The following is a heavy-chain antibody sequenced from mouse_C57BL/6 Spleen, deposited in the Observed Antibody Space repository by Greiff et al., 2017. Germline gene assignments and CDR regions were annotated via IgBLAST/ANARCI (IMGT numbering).Heavy chain of an antibody. CDR3: ARPWSTGCWYFEV. J-gene: IGHJ1*03. Sequence: VQLVESGAELVKPGASVKISCTASGYAFTTYCMNWVKLRPGKGLEWIGKFYPCDGDTIYNGQFKGKATLTADKSSSTAYMQLSRLTSEDSAVYYCARPWSTGCWYFEVWGTGTTATGPS. V-gene: IGHV1-80*01. D-gene: IGHD5-1*01. CDR1: GYAFTTYC. CDR2: FYPCDGDT.